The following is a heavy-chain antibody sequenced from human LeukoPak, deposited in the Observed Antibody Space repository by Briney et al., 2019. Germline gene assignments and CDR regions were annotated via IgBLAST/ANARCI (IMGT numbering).Heavy chain of an antibody. CDR2: ISHTEGT. V-gene: IGHV4-34*01. J-gene: IGHJ4*02. CDR1: GVPINDYY. Sequence: SETLSLICGVFGVPINDYYWSWIRQSPGKGLEWIGEISHTEGTRYNPSLESRVTMSVGTSENQLSLKLIFVTAADTAVYYCARIRCGHSGSVCYNHWGLGTLVTVSS. D-gene: IGHD3-9*01. CDR3: ARIRCGHSGSVCYNH.